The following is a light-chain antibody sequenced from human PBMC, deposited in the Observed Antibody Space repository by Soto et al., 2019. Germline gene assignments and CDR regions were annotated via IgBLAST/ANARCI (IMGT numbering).Light chain of an antibody. J-gene: IGKJ1*01. CDR2: KAS. Sequence: DIQMTQSPSTLSASVGDRVTITCRASQSISIWLAWYQQKPGKAPKIPIYKASSLESGVPSRFSGSGYGTEFTLTISSLQPDDFATYYCQQYSTYTPRTFGQGTKVDIK. CDR1: QSISIW. CDR3: QQYSTYTPRT. V-gene: IGKV1-5*03.